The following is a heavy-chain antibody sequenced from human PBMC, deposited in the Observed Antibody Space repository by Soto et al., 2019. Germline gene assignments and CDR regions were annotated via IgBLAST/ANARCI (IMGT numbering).Heavy chain of an antibody. CDR1: GGSISSYY. CDR3: ARAGVPAAISSVGYYYYYGMDV. J-gene: IGHJ6*02. Sequence: PSETLSLTCTVSGGSISSYYWSWIRQPAGKGLEWIERIYTSGSTNYNPSLKSRVTMSVDTSKNQFSLKLSSVTAADTAVYYCARAGVPAAISSVGYYYYYGMDVWGPGTTVTVSS. CDR2: IYTSGST. D-gene: IGHD2-2*01. V-gene: IGHV4-4*07.